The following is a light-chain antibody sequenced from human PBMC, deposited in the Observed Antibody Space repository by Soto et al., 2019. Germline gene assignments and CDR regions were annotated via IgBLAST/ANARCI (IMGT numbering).Light chain of an antibody. CDR2: GAS. CDR1: QSVSSSY. V-gene: IGKV3-20*01. Sequence: EIVLTQSPGTLSLSRGERATLSCRASQSVSSSYLAWYQQKPGQAPRLLIYGASSRATGIPDRFSGSGSGTDFTLTISRLEPEDFAVYYCHQYGSSPGTFGQGTKVDSK. CDR3: HQYGSSPGT. J-gene: IGKJ1*01.